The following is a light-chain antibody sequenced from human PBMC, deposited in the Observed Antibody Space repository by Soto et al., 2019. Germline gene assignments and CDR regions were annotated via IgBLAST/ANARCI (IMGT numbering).Light chain of an antibody. CDR1: SSDVGGYNY. J-gene: IGLJ2*01. V-gene: IGLV2-8*01. Sequence: QSALTQPPSASGSPGQSVTISCTGTSSDVGGYNYVSWYQQHPGTALKLLIYEVSKRPSGVPDRFSGSKSGNTASLTVSGLQAEDEADYFCSSYAGSKHLVVGGGTKVTVL. CDR2: EVS. CDR3: SSYAGSKHLV.